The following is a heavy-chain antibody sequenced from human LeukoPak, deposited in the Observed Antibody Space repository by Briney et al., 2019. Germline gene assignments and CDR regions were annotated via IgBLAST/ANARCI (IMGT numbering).Heavy chain of an antibody. CDR2: IIPIFGTA. V-gene: IGHV1-69*13. CDR3: ARPSSSWYHGQVDY. D-gene: IGHD6-13*01. CDR1: GGTFSSYA. Sequence: ASVKVSCKASGGTFSSYAISWVRQAPGQGLEWMGGIIPIFGTANYAQKFQGRVTITADESTSTAYMELSSLRSEDTAVYYCARPSSSWYHGQVDYWGQGTLVTVSS. J-gene: IGHJ4*02.